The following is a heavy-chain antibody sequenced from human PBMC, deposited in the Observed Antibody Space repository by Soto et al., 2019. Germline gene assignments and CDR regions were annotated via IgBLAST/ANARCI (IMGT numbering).Heavy chain of an antibody. D-gene: IGHD2-15*01. CDR2: ISGGAYST. J-gene: IGHJ4*02. CDR3: AKAQRVVVVAPSGNDF. Sequence: EVQLLESGGGLGQPGGSLRLSCAASGFTFNKYAMSWVRQAPGKGLEWVSSISGGAYSTYYADSVKGRFSISRDNSKNTLYLQLSSLRAEDTAVYYSAKAQRVVVVAPSGNDFWGLGTLVTVSS. V-gene: IGHV3-23*01. CDR1: GFTFNKYA.